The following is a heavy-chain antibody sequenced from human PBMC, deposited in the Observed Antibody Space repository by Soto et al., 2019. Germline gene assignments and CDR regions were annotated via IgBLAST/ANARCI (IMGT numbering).Heavy chain of an antibody. CDR2: ISYDGSNK. Sequence: GGSLRLSCAASGFTFSSYAMHWVRQAPGKGLEWVAVISYDGSNKYYADSVKGRFTISRDNSKNTQDLQMNSLRAEDTAVYYCARAPHGIREDTAMVFKSVYYYYGMDVWGQGTTVTVSS. CDR1: GFTFSSYA. D-gene: IGHD5-18*01. V-gene: IGHV3-30-3*01. CDR3: ARAPHGIREDTAMVFKSVYYYYGMDV. J-gene: IGHJ6*02.